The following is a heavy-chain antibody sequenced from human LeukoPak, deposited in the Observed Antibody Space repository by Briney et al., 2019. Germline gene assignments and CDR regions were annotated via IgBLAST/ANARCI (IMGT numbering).Heavy chain of an antibody. CDR1: GGSISSYY. Sequence: SETLSLTCTVSGGSISSYYWSWIRQPPGKGLEWIGYIYYSGSTNYNPSLKSRVTISVDTSKNQFSLKLSSVTAADTAVYYCASNGAARPDAFDIWGQGTMVTVSS. CDR2: IYYSGST. J-gene: IGHJ3*02. CDR3: ASNGAARPDAFDI. V-gene: IGHV4-59*01. D-gene: IGHD6-6*01.